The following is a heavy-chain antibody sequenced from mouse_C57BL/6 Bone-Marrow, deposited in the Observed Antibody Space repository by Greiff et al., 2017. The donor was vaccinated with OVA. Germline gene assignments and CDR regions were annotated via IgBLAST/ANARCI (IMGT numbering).Heavy chain of an antibody. J-gene: IGHJ2*01. D-gene: IGHD2-3*01. V-gene: IGHV1-9*01. Sequence: QVQLQQSGAELMKPGASVKLSCKAPGYTFTGYWIEWVQQRPGHGLEWIGEIFPGSGSPHYNEKVKGKATFTADTSSNTAYLQLSSRTTEVSSIYNCARYFYDGTWGDYWGQGTTLTVSS. CDR1: GYTFTGYW. CDR3: ARYFYDGTWGDY. CDR2: IFPGSGSP.